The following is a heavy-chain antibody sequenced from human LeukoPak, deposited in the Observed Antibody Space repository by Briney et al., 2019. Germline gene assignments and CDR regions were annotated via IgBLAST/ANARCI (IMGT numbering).Heavy chain of an antibody. V-gene: IGHV1-2*02. CDR3: ARDGILRFLEWLDY. J-gene: IGHJ4*02. CDR1: GYTFTGYY. CDR2: INPNSGGT. D-gene: IGHD3-3*01. Sequence: ASVKDSCKASGYTFTGYYMHWVRQAPGQGLEWMGWINPNSGGTNYAQKFQGRVTMTRDTSISTAYMELSRLRSDDTAVYYCARDGILRFLEWLDYWGQGTLVTVSS.